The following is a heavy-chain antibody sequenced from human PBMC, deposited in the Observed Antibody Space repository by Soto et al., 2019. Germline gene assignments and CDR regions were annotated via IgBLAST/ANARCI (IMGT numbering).Heavy chain of an antibody. Sequence: GGSLRLSCAASGFSISSDAMSWVRQAPGKGLEWVSGISGSGANTNYADSVKGRFAISIDNSKNTLYLQMSSLRAEDTAVYYCAKRQSGNFGPFDSWGQGILVTVSS. CDR3: AKRQSGNFGPFDS. D-gene: IGHD2-21*02. CDR1: GFSISSDA. J-gene: IGHJ4*02. CDR2: ISGSGANT. V-gene: IGHV3-23*01.